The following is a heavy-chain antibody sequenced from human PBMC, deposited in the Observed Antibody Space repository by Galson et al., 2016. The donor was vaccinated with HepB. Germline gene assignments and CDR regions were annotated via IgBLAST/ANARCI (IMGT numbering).Heavy chain of an antibody. Sequence: SLRLSCAASGLTFSDYWMSWVRQAPGKGLEWVSSISGTSTYIYYADSVKGRFTISRDNAKNSLYLQMNNVRAEDTAVYYCARDLRGMIRFFDWSTHFDSWGQGTLVTVSS. CDR1: GLTFSDYW. CDR2: ISGTSTYI. J-gene: IGHJ4*02. D-gene: IGHD3-9*01. CDR3: ARDLRGMIRFFDWSTHFDS. V-gene: IGHV3-21*01.